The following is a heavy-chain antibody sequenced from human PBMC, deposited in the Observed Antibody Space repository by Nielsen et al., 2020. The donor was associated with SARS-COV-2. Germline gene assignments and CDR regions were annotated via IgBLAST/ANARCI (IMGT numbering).Heavy chain of an antibody. D-gene: IGHD1-26*01. J-gene: IGHJ4*02. V-gene: IGHV3-64*01. CDR1: GFTVSGYY. CDR3: ARGGSGSHHGTFDY. CDR2: ISTSGSST. Sequence: GGSLTLSCAAAGFTVSGYYMSWVRHAPGKGLEYVSAISTSGSSTYYANSVKGRFTISRDNSKNPVYLQMGSVRVGDMAVYYCARGGSGSHHGTFDYWGQGTLVTVSS.